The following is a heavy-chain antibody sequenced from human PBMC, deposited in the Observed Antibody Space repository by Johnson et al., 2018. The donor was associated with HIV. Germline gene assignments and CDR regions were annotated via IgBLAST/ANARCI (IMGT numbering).Heavy chain of an antibody. CDR2: SGSGGST. J-gene: IGHJ3*02. D-gene: IGHD3-22*01. CDR3: ARDVNYYDRSGSYGLHGAFDI. CDR1: GFTVSSNY. V-gene: IGHV3-66*02. Sequence: VLLVESGGGVVQPGGSLRLSCAASGFTVSSNYMSWVRQAPGKGLEWVSAISGSGGSTYYADSVKGRFTISRENAKNILYLEMNSLRAEDTAVYYCARDVNYYDRSGSYGLHGAFDIWGQGTMVTVSS.